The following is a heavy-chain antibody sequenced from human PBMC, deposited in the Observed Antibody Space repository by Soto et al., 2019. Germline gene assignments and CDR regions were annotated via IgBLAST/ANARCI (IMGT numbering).Heavy chain of an antibody. CDR3: ARGDSTDCSNGVCSFFYNHDMDV. D-gene: IGHD2-8*01. J-gene: IGHJ6*02. Sequence: SVKVSCKASGGTFSSYAISWVRQAPGQGLEWMGGIIPIFGTANYAQKFQGRVTITADKSTSTAYMELSSLRSEDTAVYYCARGDSTDCSNGVCSFFYNHDMDVWGQGTTVTVSS. V-gene: IGHV1-69*06. CDR1: GGTFSSYA. CDR2: IIPIFGTA.